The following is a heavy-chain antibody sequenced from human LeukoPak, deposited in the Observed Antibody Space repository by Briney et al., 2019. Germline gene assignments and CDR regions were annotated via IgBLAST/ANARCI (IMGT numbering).Heavy chain of an antibody. V-gene: IGHV3-21*01. CDR2: ISSSSSYI. Sequence: PGGSLRLSCAASGFTVSSYYMIWVRQAPGKGLEWVSSISSSSSYIYYTDSLKGRFTISRDNAKNSLYLQMNSLRAEDTAVYYCARGSSNIAARNNCFDPWGQGTLVTVSS. J-gene: IGHJ5*02. D-gene: IGHD6-6*01. CDR3: ARGSSNIAARNNCFDP. CDR1: GFTVSSYY.